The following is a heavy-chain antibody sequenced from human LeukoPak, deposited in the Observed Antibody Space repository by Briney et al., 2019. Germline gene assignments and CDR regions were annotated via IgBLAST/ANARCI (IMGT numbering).Heavy chain of an antibody. CDR3: ARQGGAYGPLNY. Sequence: SETLSLTCTVSGGSISTYYWAWIRQSPGKGLEWIGFIHYTGDTHYNPSLKSRVTLSVDTSRNQFSLKLSSVTAADTAVYYCARQGGAYGPLNYWGQGTLVSVSS. V-gene: IGHV4-59*08. D-gene: IGHD3-10*01. CDR1: GGSISTYY. CDR2: IHYTGDT. J-gene: IGHJ4*02.